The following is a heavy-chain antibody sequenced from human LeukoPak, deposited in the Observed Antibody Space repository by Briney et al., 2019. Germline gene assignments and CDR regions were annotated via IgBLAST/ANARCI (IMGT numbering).Heavy chain of an antibody. CDR1: GYSISSGYY. CDR2: IYHSGST. J-gene: IGHJ6*03. Sequence: SETLSLTCTVSGYSISSGYYWGWIRPPPGKGLEWIGSIYHSGSTYYNPSLKSRVTIAVDTSKNQFSLKLSSVTAADTAVYYCARDSVAGNYYYYYMDVWGKGTTVTVS. CDR3: ARDSVAGNYYYYYMDV. V-gene: IGHV4-38-2*02. D-gene: IGHD6-19*01.